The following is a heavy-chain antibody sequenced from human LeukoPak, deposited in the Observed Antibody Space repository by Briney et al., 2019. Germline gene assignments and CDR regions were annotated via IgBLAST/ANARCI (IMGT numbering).Heavy chain of an antibody. Sequence: GRSLSLSCAAAGFSFSSYSMNWVRQAPGKGLEWVSHISSDGNTESYVDAPRGRFTMSRDNAKYSLFLLINSLRVEDTAVYYCARDSVNGPFVISLDLWGQGGLVTVSS. D-gene: IGHD2-8*01. CDR2: ISSDGNTE. CDR3: ARDSVNGPFVISLDL. CDR1: GFSFSSYS. J-gene: IGHJ4*02. V-gene: IGHV3-48*03.